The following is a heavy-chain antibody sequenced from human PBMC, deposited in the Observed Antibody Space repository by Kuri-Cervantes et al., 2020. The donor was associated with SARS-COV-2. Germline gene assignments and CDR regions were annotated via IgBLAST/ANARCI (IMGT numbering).Heavy chain of an antibody. J-gene: IGHJ4*02. CDR3: ARDLHQADYYDRSGYCSLPDY. D-gene: IGHD3-22*01. V-gene: IGHV1-2*02. CDR2: INPISGGT. CDR1: GYTFTDYY. Sequence: ASVKVSCKASGYTFTDYYMHWVRQAPGQGLEWLAWINPISGGTNYAQKFQGRVTMTRDTSISTAYMELSRLRSDDTVVYYCARDLHQADYYDRSGYCSLPDYWGQGTLVTVSS.